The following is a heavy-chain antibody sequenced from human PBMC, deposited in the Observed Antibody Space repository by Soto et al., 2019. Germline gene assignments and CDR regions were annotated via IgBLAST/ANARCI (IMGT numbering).Heavy chain of an antibody. J-gene: IGHJ6*02. Sequence: SETLSLTGALSAGAIVGRGYAWALLRHPPGKDMEGSGYINHSLSTYYHPSLKSRVTLSVDRSKNQFSLKLSSVTAADTAVYFCAREGYDSRDYYYYGMDVWGQGTRVTVS. CDR1: AGAIVGRGYA. V-gene: IGHV4-30-2*01. D-gene: IGHD3-22*01. CDR2: INHSLST. CDR3: AREGYDSRDYYYYGMDV.